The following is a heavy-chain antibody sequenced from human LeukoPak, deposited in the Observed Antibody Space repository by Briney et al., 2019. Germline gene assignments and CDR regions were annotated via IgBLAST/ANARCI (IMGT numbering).Heavy chain of an antibody. J-gene: IGHJ4*02. Sequence: PSETLSLTCTVSGGSISSSSYYWSWIRQPPGKGLEWIGEINHSGSTNYNPSLKSRVTISVDTSKNQFSLKLSSVTAADTAVYYCASHNRGVRGVIRYWGQGTLVTVSS. CDR2: INHSGST. V-gene: IGHV4-39*07. CDR1: GGSISSSSYY. CDR3: ASHNRGVRGVIRY. D-gene: IGHD3-10*01.